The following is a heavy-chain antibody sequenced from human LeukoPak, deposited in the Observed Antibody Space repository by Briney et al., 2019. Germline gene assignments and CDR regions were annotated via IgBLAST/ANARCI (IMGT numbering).Heavy chain of an antibody. CDR3: AETKIDPWVVPAAPLPYWFDP. CDR1: GGTFSSYA. Sequence: ASVKVSCKASGGTFSSYAISWVRQAPGQGLEWMGGIIPIFGTANYAQKFQGRVTITTDESTSTAYMELSSLRSEDTAVYYCAETKIDPWVVPAAPLPYWFDPWGQGTLVTVSS. D-gene: IGHD2-2*01. CDR2: IIPIFGTA. V-gene: IGHV1-69*05. J-gene: IGHJ5*02.